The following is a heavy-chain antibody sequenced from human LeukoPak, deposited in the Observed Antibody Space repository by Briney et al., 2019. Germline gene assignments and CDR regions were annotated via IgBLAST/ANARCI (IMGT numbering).Heavy chain of an antibody. J-gene: IGHJ6*02. D-gene: IGHD6-13*01. V-gene: IGHV4-59*01. CDR3: ARGYSSSWSYYYYGMDV. CDR2: SYYSGST. Sequence: SETLSLTCTVSGGSISSYYWSWIRQPPGKGLEGIGYSYYSGSTNYNPSLKSRVTISVDTSKNPFSLKLSSVTAADTAVYYCARGYSSSWSYYYYGMDVWGQGTTVTVSS. CDR1: GGSISSYY.